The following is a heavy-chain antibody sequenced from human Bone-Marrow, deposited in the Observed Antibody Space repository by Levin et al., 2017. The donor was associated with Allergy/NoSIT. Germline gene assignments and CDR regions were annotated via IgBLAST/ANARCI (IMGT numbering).Heavy chain of an antibody. Sequence: GESLKISCVGSGFSFQSHAMHWVRQAPGKGLEWVAVIAYDGTNAYYDDSVKGRFTISRDNSKNTVDLQMNSLRPEDTAVYFCAKDGPPVIVAPEGGHYYYYYMDVWGKGTTVTVSS. J-gene: IGHJ6*03. D-gene: IGHD5-12*01. V-gene: IGHV3-30*18. CDR2: IAYDGTNA. CDR1: GFSFQSHA. CDR3: AKDGPPVIVAPEGGHYYYYYMDV.